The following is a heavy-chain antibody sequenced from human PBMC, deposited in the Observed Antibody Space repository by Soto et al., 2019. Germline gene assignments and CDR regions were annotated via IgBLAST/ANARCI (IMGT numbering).Heavy chain of an antibody. CDR3: ARVVPGAEAWFGP. J-gene: IGHJ5*02. Sequence: ASVKVSCKTSGYTFSNYGITWVRQAPGQPLEWLGWISLYSDGTNYAQKFQGRVSMTTDASTTTAYMELRSLRSDDTAVYYCARVVPGAEAWFGPWGQGTLVTVSS. CDR2: ISLYSDGT. V-gene: IGHV1-18*01. CDR1: GYTFSNYG. D-gene: IGHD2-2*01.